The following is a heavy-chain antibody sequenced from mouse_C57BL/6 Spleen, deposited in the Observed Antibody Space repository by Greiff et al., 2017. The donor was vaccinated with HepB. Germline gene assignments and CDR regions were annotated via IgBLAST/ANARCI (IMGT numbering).Heavy chain of an antibody. D-gene: IGHD1-1*01. Sequence: QVQLQQPGAELVKPGASVKMSCKASGYTFTSYWITWVKQRPGQGLEWIGDIYPGSGSTNYNEKFKSKATLTVDTSSSTAYMQLSSLTSEDSAVYYCAREYYGSSSPYFDYWGQGTTLTVAS. CDR1: GYTFTSYW. CDR3: AREYYGSSSPYFDY. V-gene: IGHV1-55*01. CDR2: IYPGSGST. J-gene: IGHJ2*01.